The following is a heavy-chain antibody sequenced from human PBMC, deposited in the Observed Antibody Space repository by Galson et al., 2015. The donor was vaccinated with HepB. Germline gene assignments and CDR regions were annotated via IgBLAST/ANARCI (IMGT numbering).Heavy chain of an antibody. Sequence: SVKVSCKASGYTFTGNYMHWVRQAPGQGLEWMGIISPSGGGTTYAQKFQGRVTMTRDTSTSTVYMELISLRYEDTAVYYCARDGSSWSANYGMDVWGQGTTVTVSS. CDR3: ARDGSSWSANYGMDV. CDR2: ISPSGGGT. V-gene: IGHV1-46*01. J-gene: IGHJ6*02. CDR1: GYTFTGNY. D-gene: IGHD6-13*01.